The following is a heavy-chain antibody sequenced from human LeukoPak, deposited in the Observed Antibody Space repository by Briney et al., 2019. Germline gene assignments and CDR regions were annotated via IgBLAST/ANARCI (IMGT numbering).Heavy chain of an antibody. J-gene: IGHJ3*02. CDR1: GYTFTSYD. D-gene: IGHD3-22*01. CDR2: MNPNSGNT. CDR3: ARPLYDSSGYHDAFDI. V-gene: IGHV1-8*03. Sequence: ASVKVSCKASGYTFTSYDINWVRQATGQGLEWMGWMNPNSGNTGYAQKFQGRVTITRNTSISTAYMELSSLRSEDTAAYYCARPLYDSSGYHDAFDIWGQGTMVTVSS.